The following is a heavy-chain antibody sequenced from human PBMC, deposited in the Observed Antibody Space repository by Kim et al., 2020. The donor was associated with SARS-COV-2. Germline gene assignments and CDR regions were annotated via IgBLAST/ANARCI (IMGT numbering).Heavy chain of an antibody. CDR1: GGTFSSYA. CDR2: IIPIFGTA. CDR3: ARDMGIAAAGTWYYYGMDV. J-gene: IGHJ6*02. Sequence: SVKVSCKASGGTFSSYAISWVRQARGQGLEWMGGIIPIFGTANYAQKFQGRVTITADESTSTAYMELSSLRSEDTAVYYCARDMGIAAAGTWYYYGMDVWGQGTTVTVSS. V-gene: IGHV1-69*13. D-gene: IGHD6-13*01.